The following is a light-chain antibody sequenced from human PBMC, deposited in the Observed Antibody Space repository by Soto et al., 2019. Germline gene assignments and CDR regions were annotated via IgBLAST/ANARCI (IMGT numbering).Light chain of an antibody. Sequence: QSVLTQPPSMSGAPGQRVTISCNGSSSNIGAGYDVHWYQQHPGTAPKLLIFDNNNRPSGVPDRFSGSKSDTSASLAITGLQAEDEADYYCQSFDTSLSGFVVFGGGTKL. CDR3: QSFDTSLSGFVV. CDR1: SSNIGAGYD. J-gene: IGLJ2*01. V-gene: IGLV1-40*01. CDR2: DNN.